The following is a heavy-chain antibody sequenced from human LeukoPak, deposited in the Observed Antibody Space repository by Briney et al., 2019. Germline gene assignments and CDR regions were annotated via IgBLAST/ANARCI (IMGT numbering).Heavy chain of an antibody. CDR2: INPNSGGT. D-gene: IGHD6-19*01. CDR3: ARDFRAVAGTINY. J-gene: IGHJ4*02. Sequence: GASVKVSCKASGYTFTGYYMHWVRQAPGQGLEWMGRINPNSGGTNYAQKFQGRVTMTRDTSISTAYLELRRLRSDDTAVYYCARDFRAVAGTINYWGQGTLVTVSS. V-gene: IGHV1-2*06. CDR1: GYTFTGYY.